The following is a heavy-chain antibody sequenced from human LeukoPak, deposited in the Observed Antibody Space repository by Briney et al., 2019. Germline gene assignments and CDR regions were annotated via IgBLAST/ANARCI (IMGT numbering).Heavy chain of an antibody. D-gene: IGHD5-24*01. CDR1: GFTFSSYS. CDR2: ISSSSSTI. J-gene: IGHJ6*02. V-gene: IGHV3-48*02. CDR3: ARGPGGDGYNLYYYYGMDV. Sequence: SGGSLRLSCAASGFTFSSYSMNWVRQAPGKALEWVSYISSSSSTIYYADSVKGRFTISRDNAKNSLYLQMNSLRDKDTAVYYCARGPGGDGYNLYYYYGMDVWGQGTTVTVSS.